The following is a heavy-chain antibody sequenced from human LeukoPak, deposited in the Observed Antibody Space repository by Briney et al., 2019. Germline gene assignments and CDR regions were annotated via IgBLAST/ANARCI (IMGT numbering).Heavy chain of an antibody. CDR1: GPSISSSSSY. D-gene: IGHD3-22*01. J-gene: IGHJ4*02. CDR3: VRADDYASSAFL. V-gene: IGHV4-39*07. Sequence: SETLSLTCTVSGPSISSSSSYSGWLRQPPGKGLEWIERIYYSGSTYSKPSLKCRFTISVAPSQNLCYLTLSSVTAPDPAVYYGVRADDYASSAFLWGEGTLV. CDR2: IYYSGST.